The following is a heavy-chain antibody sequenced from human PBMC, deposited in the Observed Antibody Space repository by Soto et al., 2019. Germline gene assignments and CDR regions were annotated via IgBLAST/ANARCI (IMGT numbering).Heavy chain of an antibody. Sequence: GGSLRLSCAASGFTFSSYWMHWVRQAPGKGLVWVSRINSDGSSTSYADSVKGRFTISRDNAKNTLYLQMNSLRAEDTAVYYSARDLPPDELVYAKNYYGMDVWGQGTTVTVSS. V-gene: IGHV3-74*01. CDR2: INSDGSST. D-gene: IGHD2-8*01. J-gene: IGHJ6*02. CDR3: ARDLPPDELVYAKNYYGMDV. CDR1: GFTFSSYW.